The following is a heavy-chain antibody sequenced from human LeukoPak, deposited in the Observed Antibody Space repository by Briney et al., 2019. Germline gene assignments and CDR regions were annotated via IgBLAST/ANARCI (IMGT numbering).Heavy chain of an antibody. Sequence: SETLSLTCTVSGASISTGDYYWSWIRQPPGKGLEWIGSVYYSGSTYYNPSLKSRVTISVDTSKNQFSLKLSSVTAADTAVYYCASGDPMGDYVWGSYRSTGPFDYWGQGTLVTVSS. CDR3: ASGDPMGDYVWGSYRSTGPFDY. CDR2: VYYSGST. V-gene: IGHV4-39*01. J-gene: IGHJ4*02. D-gene: IGHD3-16*02. CDR1: GASISTGDYY.